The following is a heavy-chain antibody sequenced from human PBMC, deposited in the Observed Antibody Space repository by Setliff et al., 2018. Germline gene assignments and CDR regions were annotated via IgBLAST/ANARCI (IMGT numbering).Heavy chain of an antibody. D-gene: IGHD3-22*01. CDR3: ARGPYNIYDRSGYSDNLNWFDP. CDR2: IYYSGST. Sequence: SETLSLTCTVSGGSISTSSYYWGWIRQPPGKGLEWIGSIYYSGSTYYNPSLKSRVSISVDTSKKQFSLKLSTVTAAETAVYYCARGPYNIYDRSGYSDNLNWFDPWGQGTLVTVSS. J-gene: IGHJ5*02. V-gene: IGHV4-39*07. CDR1: GGSISTSSYY.